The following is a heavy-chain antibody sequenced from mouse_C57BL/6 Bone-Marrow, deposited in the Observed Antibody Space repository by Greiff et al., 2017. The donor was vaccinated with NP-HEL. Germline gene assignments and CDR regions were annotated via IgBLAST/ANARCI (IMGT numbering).Heavy chain of an antibody. CDR1: GFTFSSYA. J-gene: IGHJ1*03. CDR3: ARGGGV. Sequence: EVKLMESGGGLVKPGGSLKLSCAASGFTFSSYAMSWVRQTPEKRLEWVATISDGGSYTYYPDNVKGRFTISRDNATNNLYLQLSHLKSEDTAMYYCARGGGVWGTGTTVTVSS. V-gene: IGHV5-4*03. CDR2: ISDGGSYT.